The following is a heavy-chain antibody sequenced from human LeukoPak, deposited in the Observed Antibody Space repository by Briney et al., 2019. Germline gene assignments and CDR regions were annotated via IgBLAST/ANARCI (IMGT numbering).Heavy chain of an antibody. Sequence: PGGSLRLSCAGSGFIFGSYVMSWVRQTPGMGLQWVALTLYDGSRKYYEDSVKGRFIISRDNSVNTLYLQMDSLRVEDTAIYYCARERQAPYGMDVWGQGTTVTVSS. V-gene: IGHV3-30*02. CDR3: ARERQAPYGMDV. CDR1: GFIFGSYV. J-gene: IGHJ6*02. CDR2: TLYDGSRK.